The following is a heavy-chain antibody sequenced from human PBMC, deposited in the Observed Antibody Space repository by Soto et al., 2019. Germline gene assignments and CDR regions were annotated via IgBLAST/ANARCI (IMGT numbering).Heavy chain of an antibody. CDR2: INPSGGSA. D-gene: IGHD4-4*01. V-gene: IGHV1-46*01. CDR3: ARGYSNHYFDH. Sequence: QVQLVQSGAEVQKPGASVKVSCEASGYTFTSYYMHWLRQAPGQGPEWMGIINPSGGSATYAQNFQGRVTMTRDTSTSTVYMQVSSLRSEDTALYYCARGYSNHYFDHWGQGTLVTVSS. J-gene: IGHJ4*02. CDR1: GYTFTSYY.